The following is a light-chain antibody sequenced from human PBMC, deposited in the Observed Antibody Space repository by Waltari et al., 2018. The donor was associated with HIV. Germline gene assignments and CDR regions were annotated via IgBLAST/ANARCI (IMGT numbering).Light chain of an antibody. J-gene: IGLJ3*02. CDR1: SSNIGAGYD. Sequence: QSVLTQPPSVSGAPGQRVTISCPGSSSNIGAGYDVHWYQQLPGTAPKLLIYGNSNRPSGVPDRLSGSKSGTSASLAITGLQAEDEADYYCQSYDSSLSGSVFGGGTKLTVL. V-gene: IGLV1-40*01. CDR3: QSYDSSLSGSV. CDR2: GNS.